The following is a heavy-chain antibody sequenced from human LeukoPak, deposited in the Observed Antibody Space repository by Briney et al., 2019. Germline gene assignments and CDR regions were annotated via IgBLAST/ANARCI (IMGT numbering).Heavy chain of an antibody. J-gene: IGHJ4*02. V-gene: IGHV3-30*18. Sequence: GGSLRLSCAASGFTFSSYGMHWVRQAPGKGLEWVAVISYDGSNKYYADSVKGRFTISRDNSKNTLYLQMNSLRAEDTAVYYCAKAQRLLLEGPDYWGQGTLVTVSS. D-gene: IGHD3-10*01. CDR2: ISYDGSNK. CDR1: GFTFSSYG. CDR3: AKAQRLLLEGPDY.